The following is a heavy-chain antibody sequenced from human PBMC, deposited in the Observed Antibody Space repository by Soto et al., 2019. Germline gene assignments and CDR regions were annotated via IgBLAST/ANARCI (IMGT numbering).Heavy chain of an antibody. J-gene: IGHJ2*01. CDR2: ISYDGSNK. D-gene: IGHD5-12*01. V-gene: IGHV3-30*09. Sequence: QVQLVESGGGVVQPGRSLRLSCAASGFTFSSYAMHWVRQAPGKGLEWVAVISYDGSNKYYADSVKGRFAISRDNSENTLYLQMNSLRAEDTAVYYCARDMEMATIADWYFDLWGRGTLVTVSS. CDR3: ARDMEMATIADWYFDL. CDR1: GFTFSSYA.